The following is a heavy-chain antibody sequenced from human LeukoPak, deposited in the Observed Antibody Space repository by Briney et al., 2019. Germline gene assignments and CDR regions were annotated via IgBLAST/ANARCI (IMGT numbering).Heavy chain of an antibody. V-gene: IGHV4-59*01. CDR3: ARLYDFWSGPGVWFDP. Sequence: SETLSLTCTVSVGSISSYYWSWIRQPPGKGLEWIGYIYYSGSTNYNPSLKSRVTISVDTSKNQFSLKLSSVTAADTAVYYCARLYDFWSGPGVWFDPWGQGTLVTVSS. CDR2: IYYSGST. CDR1: VGSISSYY. D-gene: IGHD3-3*01. J-gene: IGHJ5*02.